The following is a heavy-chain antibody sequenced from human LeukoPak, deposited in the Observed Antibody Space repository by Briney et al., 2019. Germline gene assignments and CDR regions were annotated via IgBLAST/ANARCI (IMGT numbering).Heavy chain of an antibody. D-gene: IGHD1-26*01. V-gene: IGHV4-34*01. CDR3: ARHEYSGSYYGLSWFDP. CDR2: IYYSGST. J-gene: IGHJ5*02. CDR1: GGSFSGYY. Sequence: PSETLSLTCAVYGGSFSGYYWNWIRQPPGKGLEWIASIYYSGSTYYNPSLKSRVTISVDTSKNQLSLKLSSLTAADTAVYYCARHEYSGSYYGLSWFDPWGQGTLVTVSS.